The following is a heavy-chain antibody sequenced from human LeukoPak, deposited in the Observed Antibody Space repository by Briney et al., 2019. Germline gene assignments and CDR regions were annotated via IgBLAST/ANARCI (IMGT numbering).Heavy chain of an antibody. J-gene: IGHJ3*02. D-gene: IGHD3-22*01. CDR3: AKDSIVVVMSAFDI. V-gene: IGHV3-21*04. CDR2: ISSTSIYI. CDR1: GFTFSSYT. Sequence: PGGSLKLSCAASGFTFSSYTMNWVRQAPGKGLEWVSSISSTSIYIYYADSVKGRFTISRDNAKNSLYLQKNSLRAEDTAVYYCAKDSIVVVMSAFDIWGQGTMVTVSS.